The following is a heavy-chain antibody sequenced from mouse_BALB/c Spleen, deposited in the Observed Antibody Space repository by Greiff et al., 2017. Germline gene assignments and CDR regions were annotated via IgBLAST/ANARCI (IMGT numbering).Heavy chain of an antibody. J-gene: IGHJ2*01. Sequence: QVQLKESGPGLVAPSQSLSITCTVSGFSLTSYGVHWVRQPPGKGLAWLGVIWAGGSTNYNSALMSRLSISKDNSKSQVFLKMNSLQTDDTAMYYCAREGAYYADFDYWGQGTTLTVSS. CDR3: AREGAYYADFDY. D-gene: IGHD1-1*02. CDR2: IWAGGST. CDR1: GFSLTSYG. V-gene: IGHV2-9*02.